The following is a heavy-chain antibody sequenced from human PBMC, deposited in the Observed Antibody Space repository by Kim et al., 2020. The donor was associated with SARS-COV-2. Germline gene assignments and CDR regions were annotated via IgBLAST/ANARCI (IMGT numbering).Heavy chain of an antibody. D-gene: IGHD4-17*01. Sequence: SETLSLTCAVYGGSFSGYYWSWIRQPPGKGLEWIGEINHSGSTNYNPSLKSRVTISVDTSKNQFSLKLSSVTAADTAVYYCARGKILRSAKVTKPGWFDPWGQGTLVTVSS. CDR2: INHSGST. CDR1: GGSFSGYY. CDR3: ARGKILRSAKVTKPGWFDP. J-gene: IGHJ5*02. V-gene: IGHV4-34*01.